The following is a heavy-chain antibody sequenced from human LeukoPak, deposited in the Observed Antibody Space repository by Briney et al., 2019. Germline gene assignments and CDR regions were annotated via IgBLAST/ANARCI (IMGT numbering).Heavy chain of an antibody. CDR3: ARVAVGRLNDRGWFDP. CDR1: GFTFSGYW. CDR2: INGDGSKT. D-gene: IGHD3-10*02. V-gene: IGHV3-74*01. J-gene: IGHJ5*02. Sequence: AGGSLRLSCVASGFTFSGYWMHWVRQAPGKGLVWVSHINGDGSKTNYANSVKGRFTISRDNAKNRLYLQMDSLRVDDTAVYYCARVAVGRLNDRGWFDPWGQGTLVTVSS.